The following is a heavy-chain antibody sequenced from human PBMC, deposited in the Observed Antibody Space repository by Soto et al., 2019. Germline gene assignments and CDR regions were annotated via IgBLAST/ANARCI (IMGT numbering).Heavy chain of an antibody. D-gene: IGHD4-17*01. J-gene: IGHJ4*02. CDR1: GYTFPSYG. CDR3: ARDLTCRTVAYYFDY. V-gene: IGHV1-18*04. Sequence: QVQLVQSGAEVKKPGASVKVSCKASGYTFPSYGISWVRQAPGQGLEWMGWISAYNGNTNYAQKLQVRVTMTTDTYTSTAYMELKSLRADDTAVYYCARDLTCRTVAYYFDYWGQGTLVTVSS. CDR2: ISAYNGNT.